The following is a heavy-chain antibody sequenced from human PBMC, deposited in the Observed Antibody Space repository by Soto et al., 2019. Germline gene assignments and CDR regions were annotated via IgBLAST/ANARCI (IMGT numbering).Heavy chain of an antibody. V-gene: IGHV3-74*01. D-gene: IGHD2-8*01. CDR1: AVYFSISW. CDR2: INPDGSST. CDR3: TRYAAVSH. J-gene: IGHJ4*02. Sequence: GGSMTLSCVGYAVYFSISWMYWVHQTPGKGLAWVSRINPDGSSTAYADSVKGRFIISRDNAKKTLYLQMSRLGVEDAAVYYCTRYAAVSHWGLGTLVTVSS.